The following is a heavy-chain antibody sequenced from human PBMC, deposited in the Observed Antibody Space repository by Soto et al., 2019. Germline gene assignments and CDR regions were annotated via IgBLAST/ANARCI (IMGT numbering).Heavy chain of an antibody. CDR1: GGSISSGGYS. J-gene: IGHJ4*02. V-gene: IGHV4-30-2*01. D-gene: IGHD2-21*02. CDR3: TRDGMTTGDT. Sequence: SETLSLTCAVSGGSISSGGYSWRWIRQPPGKGLEWIGYIYHSGSATYNPSHKSRVRISMDTPENRIFLNLDSVTAADAGVYYCTRDGMTTGDTWGPGTLVTVSS. CDR2: IYHSGSA.